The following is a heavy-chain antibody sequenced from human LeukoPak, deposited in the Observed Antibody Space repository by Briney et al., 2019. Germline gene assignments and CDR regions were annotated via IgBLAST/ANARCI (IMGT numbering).Heavy chain of an antibody. D-gene: IGHD3-22*01. CDR1: GGSISSGSYY. V-gene: IGHV4-30-2*03. CDR2: IYYSGST. CDR3: ARQNYYDSSGFDY. J-gene: IGHJ4*02. Sequence: PSQTLSLTCTVSGGSISSGSYYWSWIRQPAGKGLEWIGGIYYSGSTYYNPSLKSRVTISVDTSKNQFSLKLSSVTAADTAVYYCARQNYYDSSGFDYWGQGTLVTVSS.